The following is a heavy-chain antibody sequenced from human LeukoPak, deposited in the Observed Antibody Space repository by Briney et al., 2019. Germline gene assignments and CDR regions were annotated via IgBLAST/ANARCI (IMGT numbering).Heavy chain of an antibody. Sequence: SVKVSCKASGGTFSSYAISWVRQAPGQGLEWMGRIIPILGITNYAQKFQGRVTITADKSTSTAYMELSSLRSEDTAVYYCALPITFDYWGQGTLVTVSS. CDR2: IIPILGIT. D-gene: IGHD3-10*01. J-gene: IGHJ4*02. CDR1: GGTFSSYA. V-gene: IGHV1-69*04. CDR3: ALPITFDY.